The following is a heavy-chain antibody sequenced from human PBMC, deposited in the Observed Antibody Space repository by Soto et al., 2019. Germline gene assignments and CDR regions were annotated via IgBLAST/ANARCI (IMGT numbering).Heavy chain of an antibody. Sequence: SDTLSLTCTVSCGALISGDYYWSWIRQSPGTGLEWIGYIFYTGSTYYNPSLRSRLAISVDTSKNQFSLKLSSVTAADAAVYYCAREPLKWYGMDVWGQGTTVT. CDR2: IFYTGST. V-gene: IGHV4-30-4*02. CDR1: CGALISGDYY. D-gene: IGHD1-26*01. J-gene: IGHJ6*02. CDR3: AREPLKWYGMDV.